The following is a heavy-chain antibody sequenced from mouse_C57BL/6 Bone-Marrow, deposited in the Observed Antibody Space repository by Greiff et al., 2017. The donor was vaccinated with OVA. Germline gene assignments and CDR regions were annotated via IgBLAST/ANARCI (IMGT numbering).Heavy chain of an antibody. J-gene: IGHJ2*01. Sequence: VQLQQSGAELVKPGASVKLSCKASGYTFTSYWMHWVKQRPGQGLEWIGMIHPNSGSTNYNEKFKSKATLTVDKSSSTAYMQLSSLTSEDSADYYSARKPTTGFDYWGQGTTLTVSS. CDR3: ARKPTTGFDY. V-gene: IGHV1-64*01. CDR2: IHPNSGST. CDR1: GYTFTSYW. D-gene: IGHD1-1*01.